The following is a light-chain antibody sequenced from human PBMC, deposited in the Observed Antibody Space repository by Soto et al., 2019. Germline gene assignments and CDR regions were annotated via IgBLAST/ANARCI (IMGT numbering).Light chain of an antibody. CDR1: SSDVGGYNY. V-gene: IGLV2-14*01. Sequence: QSVLTQPASVSGSPGQSITISCTGTSSDVGGYNYVSWYQQHPGNSPKRMIYDVSNRPSGVSNRFSGSKSGNTASLTISGLQAEDEADYYCSSYTSSSSYVFGTGTKLTVL. CDR3: SSYTSSSSYV. CDR2: DVS. J-gene: IGLJ1*01.